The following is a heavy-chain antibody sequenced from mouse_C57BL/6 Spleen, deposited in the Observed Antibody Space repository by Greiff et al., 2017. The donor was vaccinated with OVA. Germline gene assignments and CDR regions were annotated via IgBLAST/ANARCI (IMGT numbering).Heavy chain of an antibody. CDR3: AKLGGSLFDY. J-gene: IGHJ2*01. V-gene: IGHV1-81*01. CDR2: IYPRSGNT. Sequence: VQLQQSGAELARPGASVKLSCKASGYTFTSYGISWVKQRTGQGLEWIGEIYPRSGNTYYNEKFKGKATLTADKSSSTAYMELRSLTSEDSAVYFCAKLGGSLFDYWGQGTTLTVSS. D-gene: IGHD4-1*01. CDR1: GYTFTSYG.